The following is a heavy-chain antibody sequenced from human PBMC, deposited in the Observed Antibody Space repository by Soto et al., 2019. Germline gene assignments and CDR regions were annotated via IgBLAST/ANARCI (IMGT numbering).Heavy chain of an antibody. Sequence: QVQLVQSGAEVKKPGSSVKVSCKASGGTFSSSAISWVRQAPGQGLEWMGGIIPIFGTANYAQKFQGRVTITADKSTSTAYMELSSLRSEDTAEYYFAIRGVLAFNWCYPWGQGTLVTAAS. CDR1: GGTFSSSA. J-gene: IGHJ5*02. V-gene: IGHV1-69*06. D-gene: IGHD3-10*01. CDR3: AIRGVLAFNWCYP. CDR2: IIPIFGTA.